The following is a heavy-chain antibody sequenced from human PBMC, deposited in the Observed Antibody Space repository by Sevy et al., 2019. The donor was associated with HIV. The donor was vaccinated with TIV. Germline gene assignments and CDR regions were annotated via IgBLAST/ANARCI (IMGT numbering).Heavy chain of an antibody. Sequence: ASVKVSCRTSGYTFTTYDINWVRQATGQGLEWMRWMNPSRGNTGSAQKFQGRLTMTRDTSTSTAYMELSSLESQDTAVYYCARRRGFGELLGLGYWGQGTLVTVSS. CDR3: ARRRGFGELLGLGY. J-gene: IGHJ4*02. CDR2: MNPSRGNT. V-gene: IGHV1-8*01. D-gene: IGHD3-10*01. CDR1: GYTFTTYD.